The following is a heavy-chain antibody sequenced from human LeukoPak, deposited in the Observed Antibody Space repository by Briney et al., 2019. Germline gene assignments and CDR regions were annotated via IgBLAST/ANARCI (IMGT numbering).Heavy chain of an antibody. D-gene: IGHD5-12*01. J-gene: IGHJ6*02. CDR1: GYTFTSYA. V-gene: IGHV7-4-1*02. CDR2: INTNTGNP. CDR3: ARDGYSGYDRSHHYYYYYGMDV. Sequence: ASVKVSCKASGYTFTSYAMNWVRQAPGQGLEWMGWINTNTGNPTYAQGFTGRFVFSLDTSVSTAYLQISSLKAEGTAVYYCARDGYSGYDRSHHYYYYYGMDVWGQGTTVTVSS.